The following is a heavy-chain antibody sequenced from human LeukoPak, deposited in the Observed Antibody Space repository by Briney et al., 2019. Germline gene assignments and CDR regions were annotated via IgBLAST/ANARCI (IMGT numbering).Heavy chain of an antibody. CDR1: GGSISSYY. Sequence: SETLSLTCTVSGGSISSYYWSWIRQPAGKGLEWIGRIYTSGSTNYNPSLKSRVTMSVDTSKNQFSLKLSSVTAADTAVYYCARGPSDYEFKYYYYYYMDVWGKGTTVTISS. CDR2: IYTSGST. J-gene: IGHJ6*03. V-gene: IGHV4-4*07. D-gene: IGHD5-12*01. CDR3: ARGPSDYEFKYYYYYYMDV.